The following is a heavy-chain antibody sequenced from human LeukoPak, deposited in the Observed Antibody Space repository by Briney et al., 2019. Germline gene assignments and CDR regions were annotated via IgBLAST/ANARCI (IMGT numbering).Heavy chain of an antibody. J-gene: IGHJ4*02. CDR3: ARETYSSSWTFDY. Sequence: GGSLRLSCAASGFTFSSYAMHWVRQAPGKGLEWVAVISYDGSNKYYADSVKGRFTISRDNSKNTLYLQMNSLRAEDTAVYYYARETYSSSWTFDYWGQGTLVTVSS. D-gene: IGHD6-13*01. CDR2: ISYDGSNK. V-gene: IGHV3-30*04. CDR1: GFTFSSYA.